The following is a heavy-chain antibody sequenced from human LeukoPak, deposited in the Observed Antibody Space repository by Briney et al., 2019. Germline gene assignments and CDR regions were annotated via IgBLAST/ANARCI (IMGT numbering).Heavy chain of an antibody. D-gene: IGHD3-10*01. V-gene: IGHV3-30-3*01. Sequence: GRSLSLSCAASGFTFSSYAMNWVRQAPGKGLEWVGVISYDGSNKYYADSVKGRFTISRDNSKNTLYLQMNSLRAEDTAVYYCARVYPGPPLMVRGVIYAFDIWGQGTMVTVSS. CDR1: GFTFSSYA. CDR3: ARVYPGPPLMVRGVIYAFDI. CDR2: ISYDGSNK. J-gene: IGHJ3*02.